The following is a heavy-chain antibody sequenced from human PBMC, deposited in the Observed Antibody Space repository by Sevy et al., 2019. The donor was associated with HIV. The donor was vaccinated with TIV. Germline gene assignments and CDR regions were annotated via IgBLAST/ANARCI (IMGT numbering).Heavy chain of an antibody. Sequence: GGSLRLSCAASGFTFSSYGMHWVRQAPGKGLEWVSVIYSGGSTYYADSVKGRFTISRDNSKNTLYLQMNSLRAEDTAVYYCASHSSGWYYFDYWGQGTLVTVSS. CDR1: GFTFSSYG. CDR2: IYSGGST. V-gene: IGHV3-NL1*01. D-gene: IGHD6-19*01. CDR3: ASHSSGWYYFDY. J-gene: IGHJ4*02.